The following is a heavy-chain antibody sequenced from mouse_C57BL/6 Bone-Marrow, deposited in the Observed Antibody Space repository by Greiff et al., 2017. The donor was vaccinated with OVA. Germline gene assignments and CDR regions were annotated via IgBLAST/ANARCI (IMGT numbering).Heavy chain of an antibody. CDR1: GYTFTDYY. V-gene: IGHV1-26*01. J-gene: IGHJ4*01. CDR2: INHNNGGT. D-gene: IGHD2-3*01. CDR3: ARSRDGYYPMDY. Sequence: EVQLQQSGPELVKPGASVKISCKASGYTFTDYYMNWVKQSHGKSLEWIGDINHNNGGTSYNQKFKGKATLTVDKTSSTAYMELRSLTSEDSAVYYCARSRDGYYPMDYWGQGTSVTVSS.